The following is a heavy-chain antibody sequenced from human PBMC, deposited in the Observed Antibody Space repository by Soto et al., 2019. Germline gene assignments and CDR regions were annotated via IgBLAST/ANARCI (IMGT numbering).Heavy chain of an antibody. V-gene: IGHV4-59*01. J-gene: IGHJ4*02. CDR1: GGSISSYY. Sequence: QVQLQESGPGLVKPSETLSLTCTVSGGSISSYYWSWIRQPPGKGLEWIGYIYYSGSTNYNPSLKSRVTIAVDTSKNQFSLKLSSVTAADTAVYYCARGDTMVRGVIDLGYWGQGTLVTVSS. CDR3: ARGDTMVRGVIDLGY. D-gene: IGHD3-10*01. CDR2: IYYSGST.